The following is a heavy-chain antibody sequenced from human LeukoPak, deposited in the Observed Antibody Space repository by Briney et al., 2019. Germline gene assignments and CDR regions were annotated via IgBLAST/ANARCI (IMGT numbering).Heavy chain of an antibody. D-gene: IGHD4-17*01. Sequence: SETLSLTCTVSGGSISSGDYYWSWIRQPPGKGLEWIGYIYYSGSTYYNPSLKSRVTISVDTSKNQFSLKLSSVTAADTAAYYCARYGDYWALGYWGQGTLVTVSS. CDR3: ARYGDYWALGY. CDR2: IYYSGST. CDR1: GGSISSGDYY. J-gene: IGHJ4*02. V-gene: IGHV4-30-4*01.